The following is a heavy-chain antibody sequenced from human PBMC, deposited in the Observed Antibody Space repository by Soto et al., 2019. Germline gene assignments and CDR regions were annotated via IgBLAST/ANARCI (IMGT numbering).Heavy chain of an antibody. CDR1: GGTFSTYG. V-gene: IGHV1-69*01. D-gene: IGHD2-15*01. J-gene: IGHJ4*02. Sequence: QVQLVQSGAEVKKPRSSVKVSCKASGGTFSTYGINWVRQAPRQGLEWMGGIIPIFVTTEYAQSFQGRVTITADEATSTAYMELSTLYSDDTAVYYGAGVLGTYSRGYYFHYWGQGTLVTVSS. CDR3: AGVLGTYSRGYYFHY. CDR2: IIPIFVTT.